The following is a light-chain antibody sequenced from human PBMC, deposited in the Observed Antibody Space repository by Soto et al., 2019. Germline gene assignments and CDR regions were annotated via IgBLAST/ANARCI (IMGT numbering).Light chain of an antibody. Sequence: QSALTQPASVSGSPGQSITISCTGTSSDVGSYNFVSWFQQHPGKVPKLIIYEGTERPSGVSNRFSASKSGNTASLTISGLQAEDEADYYCSSYTSSSTLLFGGGTKLTVL. CDR2: EGT. J-gene: IGLJ2*01. CDR3: SSYTSSSTLL. V-gene: IGLV2-14*02. CDR1: SSDVGSYNF.